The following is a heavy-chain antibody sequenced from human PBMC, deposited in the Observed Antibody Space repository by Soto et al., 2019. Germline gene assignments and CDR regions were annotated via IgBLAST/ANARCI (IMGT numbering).Heavy chain of an antibody. CDR3: ARGRGALYYYMDV. CDR1: GFTFSDYW. J-gene: IGHJ6*03. CDR2: INSDGSYT. V-gene: IGHV3-74*01. Sequence: GGSLRLSCAASGFTFSDYWMHWVRQAPGKGLVWVSRINSDGSYTTYADSVKGRFTISRDNAENTLYLQMNSLRAEDTAVYYCARGRGALYYYMDVWGKGTTVTVSS.